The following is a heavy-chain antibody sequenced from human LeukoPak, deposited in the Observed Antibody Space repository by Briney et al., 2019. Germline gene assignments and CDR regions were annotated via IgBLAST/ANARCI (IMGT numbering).Heavy chain of an antibody. CDR3: SRESGPFCPFGH. CDR2: VSLAERT. CDR1: GGSITTTNY. J-gene: IGHJ4*02. Sequence: SETLSLTCGVSGGSITTTNYWSWVRQPPGGGLAWIGEVSLAERTRYIPSLKNRVNISIDESKNHLYLNLASVTAADTAVYYCSRESGPFCPFGHWGQGTLVAVTS. V-gene: IGHV4-4*02. D-gene: IGHD1-26*01.